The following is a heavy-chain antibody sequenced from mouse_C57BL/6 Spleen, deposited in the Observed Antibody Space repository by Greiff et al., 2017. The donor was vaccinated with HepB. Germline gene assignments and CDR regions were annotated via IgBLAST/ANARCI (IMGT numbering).Heavy chain of an antibody. Sequence: EVKLVESGGGLVQSGRSLRLSCATSGFTFSDFYMGWVRQAPGKGLEWIAASRNKANDYTTEYSASVKGRFIVSRDTSQSILYLQMNALRAEDTAIYYCARDGELGRAMDYWGQGTSVTVSS. J-gene: IGHJ4*01. D-gene: IGHD4-1*01. CDR3: ARDGELGRAMDY. CDR1: GFTFSDFY. CDR2: SRNKANDYTT. V-gene: IGHV7-1*01.